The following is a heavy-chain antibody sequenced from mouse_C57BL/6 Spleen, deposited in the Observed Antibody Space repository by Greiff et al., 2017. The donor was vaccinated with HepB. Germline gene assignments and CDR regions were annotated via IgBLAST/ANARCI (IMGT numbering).Heavy chain of an antibody. J-gene: IGHJ4*01. Sequence: VQLQQSGAELVRPGASVKLSCKASGYTFTDYYINWVKQRPGQGLEWIARIYPGSGNTYYNEKFKGKATLTAEKSSSTAYMQLSSLTSEDSAVYFCARRRGYGSSYGKDYAMDYWGQGTSVTVSS. D-gene: IGHD1-1*01. V-gene: IGHV1-76*01. CDR3: ARRRGYGSSYGKDYAMDY. CDR2: IYPGSGNT. CDR1: GYTFTDYY.